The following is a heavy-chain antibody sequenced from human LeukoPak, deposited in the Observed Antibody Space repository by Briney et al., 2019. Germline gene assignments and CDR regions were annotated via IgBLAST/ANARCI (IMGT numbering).Heavy chain of an antibody. CDR2: ISAYNGNT. CDR3: ARVHSSSWCDWFDP. J-gene: IGHJ5*02. CDR1: GYTFTSYG. V-gene: IGHV1-18*01. D-gene: IGHD6-13*01. Sequence: ASVKVSCKASGYTFTSYGISWVRQAPGQGLEWMGWISAYNGNTNYAQKLQGRVTMTTDTSTSTAYMELRSLRSDDTAVYYCARVHSSSWCDWFDPWGQGTLVTVSS.